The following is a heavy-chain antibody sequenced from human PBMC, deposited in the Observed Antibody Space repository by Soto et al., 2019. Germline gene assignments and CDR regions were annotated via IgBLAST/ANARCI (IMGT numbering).Heavy chain of an antibody. CDR1: GFTFSSYG. CDR2: IWYDGSNK. V-gene: IGHV3-33*01. D-gene: IGHD3-9*01. CDR3: ARDREDILTGRYYYGMDV. J-gene: IGHJ6*02. Sequence: QVQLVESGGGVVQPGRSLRLSCAASGFTFSSYGMHWVRQAPGKGLEWVAVIWYDGSNKYYADSVKGRFTISRDNSKNTLXMQLNSLRAEDTAVYYCARDREDILTGRYYYGMDVWGQGTTVTVSS.